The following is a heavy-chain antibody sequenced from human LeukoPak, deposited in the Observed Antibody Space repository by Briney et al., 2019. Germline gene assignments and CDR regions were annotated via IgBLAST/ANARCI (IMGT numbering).Heavy chain of an antibody. CDR3: AREGGFYRPLDY. J-gene: IGHJ4*02. D-gene: IGHD3-3*01. V-gene: IGHV4-4*02. Sequence: SETLSLTCGVSGGSVINTNWWTWVRQPPGKGLEWVGEVHLDGRTNYNPSLESRLTMSVDVSENQVSLKLTSVTAADTAVYYCAREGGFYRPLDYSGQGTLVTVSS. CDR1: GGSVINTNW. CDR2: VHLDGRT.